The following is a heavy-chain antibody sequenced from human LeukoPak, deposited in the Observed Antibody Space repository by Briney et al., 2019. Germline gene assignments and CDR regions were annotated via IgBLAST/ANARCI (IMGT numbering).Heavy chain of an antibody. D-gene: IGHD6-13*01. V-gene: IGHV4-4*02. CDR3: ARAGGYSSSLDAFDI. CDR2: IYYSGST. Sequence: PSGTLSLTCAVSGGSISSSNWWSWVRQPPGKGLEWIGYIYYSGSTYYNPSLKSRVTISVDTSKNQSSLKLSSVTAADTAVYYCARAGGYSSSLDAFDIWGQGTMVTVSS. CDR1: GGSISSSNW. J-gene: IGHJ3*02.